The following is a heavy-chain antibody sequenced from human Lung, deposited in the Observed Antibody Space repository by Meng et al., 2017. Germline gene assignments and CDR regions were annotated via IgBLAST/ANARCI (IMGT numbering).Heavy chain of an antibody. CDR1: GFTFRDSG. D-gene: IGHD3-22*01. V-gene: IGHV3-20*04. Sequence: GGPLRPSCAAPGFTFRDSGMSWVRQAPGKGLEWVARINDNGDTTTYADSVKGRFTISRDNAKKSLYLQMNSLGVGDTAFYYCARQDSLFDYWGQGALVTVSS. J-gene: IGHJ4*02. CDR3: ARQDSLFDY. CDR2: INDNGDTT.